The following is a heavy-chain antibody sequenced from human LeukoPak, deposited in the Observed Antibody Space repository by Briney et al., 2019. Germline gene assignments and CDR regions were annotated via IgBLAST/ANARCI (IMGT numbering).Heavy chain of an antibody. Sequence: GGSLRLSCAASGFTFDDYAMHWVRQAPGKGLEWVSGISWNSGSIGYADSVKGRFTISRDNSKNTLYLQMNSLRAEDTAVYYCAKLSSSGWYMSAFDIWGQGTMVTVSS. J-gene: IGHJ3*02. CDR3: AKLSSSGWYMSAFDI. CDR1: GFTFDDYA. CDR2: ISWNSGSI. D-gene: IGHD6-19*01. V-gene: IGHV3-9*01.